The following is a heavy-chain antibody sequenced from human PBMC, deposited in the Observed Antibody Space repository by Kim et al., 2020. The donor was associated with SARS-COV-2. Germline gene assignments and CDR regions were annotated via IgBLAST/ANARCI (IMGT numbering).Heavy chain of an antibody. V-gene: IGHV7-4-1*02. J-gene: IGHJ6*02. CDR2: INTNTGNP. CDR3: ARDFLGYSSSWYSYYYYGMDV. Sequence: ASVKVSCKASGYTFTSYAMNWVRQAPGQGLEWMGWINTNTGNPTYAQGFTGRFVFSLDTSVSTAYLQISSLKAEDTAVYYCARDFLGYSSSWYSYYYYGMDVWGQGTTVTVSS. CDR1: GYTFTSYA. D-gene: IGHD6-13*01.